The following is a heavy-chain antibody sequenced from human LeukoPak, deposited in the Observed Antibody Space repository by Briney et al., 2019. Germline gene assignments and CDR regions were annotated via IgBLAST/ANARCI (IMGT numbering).Heavy chain of an antibody. J-gene: IGHJ3*02. Sequence: GGSLRLSCAASGFTFSSYAMSWVRQAPRKGLEWVSAISGSGGSTYYADSVKGRFTISRDNSKNTLYLQMNSLRAEDTAVYYCATQVVPAAIRLFYAFDIWGQGTMVTVSS. D-gene: IGHD2-2*01. V-gene: IGHV3-23*01. CDR3: ATQVVPAAIRLFYAFDI. CDR2: ISGSGGST. CDR1: GFTFSSYA.